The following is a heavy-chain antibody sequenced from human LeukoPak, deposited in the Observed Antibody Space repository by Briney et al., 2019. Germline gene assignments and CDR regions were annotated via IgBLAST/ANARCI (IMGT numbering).Heavy chain of an antibody. D-gene: IGHD2-2*01. CDR3: ARVYQSAEYYFDY. CDR1: GDSISGYY. Sequence: PSETLSLTCTVSGDSISGYYWSWIRQPPGKGLEWIGYIYYTGSTEYHPSLKSRVTISLDTSKNQFSLKLTSVTTADTAVYYCARVYQSAEYYFDYWGQGNLVSVSS. CDR2: IYYTGST. V-gene: IGHV4-59*13. J-gene: IGHJ4*02.